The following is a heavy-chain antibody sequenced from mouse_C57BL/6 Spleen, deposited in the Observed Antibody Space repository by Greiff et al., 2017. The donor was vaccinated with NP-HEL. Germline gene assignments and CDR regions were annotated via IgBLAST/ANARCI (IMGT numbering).Heavy chain of an antibody. CDR1: GFTFSSYG. J-gene: IGHJ4*01. D-gene: IGHD2-4*01. CDR3: ARYYDCHYYAMDY. CDR2: ISSGGSYT. Sequence: EVKLVESGGDLVKPGGSLKLSCAASGFTFSSYGMSWVRQTPDKRLEWVATISSGGSYTYYPDSVKGRFTISRDNAKNTLYLQMSSLKSEDTAMYYCARYYDCHYYAMDYWGQGTSVTVSS. V-gene: IGHV5-6*01.